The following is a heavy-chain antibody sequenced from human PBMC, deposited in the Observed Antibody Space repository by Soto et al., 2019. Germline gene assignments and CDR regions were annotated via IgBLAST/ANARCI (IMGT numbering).Heavy chain of an antibody. V-gene: IGHV4-59*12. J-gene: IGHJ4*02. CDR3: AGGFGSGHYDF. CDR1: GGSISSYY. Sequence: PSETLSLTCTVSGGSISSYYWSWIRQPPGKGLEWIGEIYHSGSTNYNPSLKSRVAISVDKSKNQFSLKLTSVTAADTAVYYCAGGFGSGHYDFWGQGTLVTVSS. CDR2: IYHSGST. D-gene: IGHD3-10*01.